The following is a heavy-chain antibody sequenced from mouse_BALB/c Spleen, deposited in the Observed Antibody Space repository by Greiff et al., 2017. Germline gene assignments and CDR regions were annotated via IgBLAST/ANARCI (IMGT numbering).Heavy chain of an antibody. CDR2: INPNNGGT. J-gene: IGHJ3*01. CDR3: ARRGYGIFAY. CDR1: GYTFTDYN. Sequence: EVQLKESGPELVKPGASVKIPCKASGYTFTDYNMDWVKQSHGKSLEWIGDINPNNGGTIYNQKFKGKATLTVDKSSSTAYMERRSLTSEDTAVYYCARRGYGIFAYWGQGTLVTVSA. V-gene: IGHV1-18*01. D-gene: IGHD1-1*01.